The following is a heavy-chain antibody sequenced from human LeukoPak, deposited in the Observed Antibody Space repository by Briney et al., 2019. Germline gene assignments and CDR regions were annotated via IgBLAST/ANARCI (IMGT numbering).Heavy chain of an antibody. J-gene: IGHJ5*02. V-gene: IGHV3-74*01. CDR3: ARDWWFDP. CDR1: GFTFTDYW. CDR2: INSDGSTT. Sequence: GGSLRLSCAASGFTFTDYWMRWVRHVPGKGLLWVSRINSDGSTTNYADSVKGRFTISRDNAKNTLYLQMNSLRAEDTAVYYCARDWWFDPRGRGTLVTVSS.